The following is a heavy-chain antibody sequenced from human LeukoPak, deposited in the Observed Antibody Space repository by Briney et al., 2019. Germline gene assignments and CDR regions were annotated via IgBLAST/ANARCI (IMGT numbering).Heavy chain of an antibody. CDR3: ARDYRIVYSYGFFY. CDR2: IWYDGSNK. D-gene: IGHD5-18*01. CDR1: GFTFSSYG. Sequence: GGSLRLSCAASGFTFSSYGMHWVRQAPGKGLEWVAVIWYDGSNKYYADSVKGRFTISRDNSKNTLYLQMNSLRAEDTAVYYCARDYRIVYSYGFFYWGQGTLVTVSS. J-gene: IGHJ4*02. V-gene: IGHV3-33*01.